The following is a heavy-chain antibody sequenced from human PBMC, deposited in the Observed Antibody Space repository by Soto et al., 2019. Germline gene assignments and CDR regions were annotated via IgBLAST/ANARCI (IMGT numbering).Heavy chain of an antibody. D-gene: IGHD5-18*01. V-gene: IGHV3-20*04. J-gene: IGHJ6*02. Sequence: GGSLRLSCAASGFTFDDYGMSWVRQAPGKGLERVSGINWNGGSTGYADSVKGRFTISRDNAKNSLYLQMNSLRAEDTALYYCARDIGYSYGPPSYYYGMDVWGQGT. CDR3: ARDIGYSYGPPSYYYGMDV. CDR2: INWNGGST. CDR1: GFTFDDYG.